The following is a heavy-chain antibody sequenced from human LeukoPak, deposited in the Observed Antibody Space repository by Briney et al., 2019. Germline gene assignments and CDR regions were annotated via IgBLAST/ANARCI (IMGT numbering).Heavy chain of an antibody. CDR2: ISGSGGST. J-gene: IGHJ3*02. D-gene: IGHD3-22*01. V-gene: IGHV3-23*01. CDR1: GFTFSSYA. Sequence: GGSLRLSCAASGFTFSSYAMSWVRQAPGKGLEWVSAISGSGGSTYYADSVKGRFTISRDNSKNTLYLQMNSLRAEDTAVYYCAKDHDYYDSSGYYSGALGAFDIWGQGTMVTVSS. CDR3: AKDHDYYDSSGYYSGALGAFDI.